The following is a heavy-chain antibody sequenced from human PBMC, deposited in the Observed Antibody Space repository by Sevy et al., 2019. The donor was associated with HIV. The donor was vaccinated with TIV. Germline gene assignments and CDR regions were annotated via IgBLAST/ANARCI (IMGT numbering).Heavy chain of an antibody. V-gene: IGHV4-31*03. D-gene: IGHD4-17*01. CDR3: ARDQAESYGDLFDY. J-gene: IGHJ4*02. Sequence: SETLSLTCTVSGGSISSGGYYWSWIRQHPGKGLEWIGYIYYSGSTYYNPSLKSRVTISVDTSKNQFSLKLSSVTAADTAVYYCARDQAESYGDLFDYWGQGTLVTVSS. CDR1: GGSISSGGYY. CDR2: IYYSGST.